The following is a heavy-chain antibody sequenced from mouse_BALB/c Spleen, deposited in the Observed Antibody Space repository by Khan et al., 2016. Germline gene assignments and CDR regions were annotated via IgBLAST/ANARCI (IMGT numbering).Heavy chain of an antibody. CDR1: GFSLTSYG. CDR3: DRRGTVVPYAMDY. V-gene: IGHV2-2*02. CDR2: IWSGGST. Sequence: QVQLKQSGPGLVQPSQSLSITCTVSGFSLTSYGVHWVRQSPGKGLEWLGVIWSGGSTDYNAAFISRLSISKDNSKSQVFFKMNSLQANDTAIYYCDRRGTVVPYAMDYWGQGTSVTVSS. J-gene: IGHJ4*01. D-gene: IGHD1-1*01.